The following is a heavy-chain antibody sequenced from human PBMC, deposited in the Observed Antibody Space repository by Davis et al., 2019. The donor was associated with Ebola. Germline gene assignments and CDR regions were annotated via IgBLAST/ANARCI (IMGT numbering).Heavy chain of an antibody. CDR1: GFTFSSYW. Sequence: GESLKISCAASGFTFSSYWMSWVRQAPGKGLEWVANIEQDGSKKYYVDSVKGRFTISRDNAKRSLYLQMKSLRAEDTAVYYCAREAVADLLGAFDIWGQGTMVTVSS. D-gene: IGHD6-19*01. J-gene: IGHJ3*02. CDR3: AREAVADLLGAFDI. CDR2: IEQDGSKK. V-gene: IGHV3-7*01.